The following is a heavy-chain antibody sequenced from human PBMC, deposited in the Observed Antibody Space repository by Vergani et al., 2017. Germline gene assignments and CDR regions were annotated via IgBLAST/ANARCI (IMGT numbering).Heavy chain of an antibody. CDR2: ISGSGGST. CDR3: AKDGGVGIVVVPAASPYYFDY. Sequence: EVQLVESGGGLVQPGRSLRLSCAASGFTFSSYAMSWVRQAPGKGLEWVSAISGSGGSTYYADSVKGRFTISRDNSKNTLYLQMNSLRAEDTAVYYCAKDGGVGIVVVPAASPYYFDYWGQGTLVTVSS. D-gene: IGHD2-2*03. V-gene: IGHV3-23*04. J-gene: IGHJ4*02. CDR1: GFTFSSYA.